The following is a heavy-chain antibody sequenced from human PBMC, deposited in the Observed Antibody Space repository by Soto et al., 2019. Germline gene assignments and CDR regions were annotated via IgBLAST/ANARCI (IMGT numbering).Heavy chain of an antibody. Sequence: PGGSLRLSCAASGFTFSSYGMHWVRQAPGKGLEWVAVIWYDGSNKYYADSVKGRFTISRDNSKNTLYLQMNSLRAEDTAVYYCERGEQWLPLDYWGPGTMVTVYS. CDR1: GFTFSSYG. CDR3: ERGEQWLPLDY. D-gene: IGHD6-19*01. J-gene: IGHJ4*02. V-gene: IGHV3-33*01. CDR2: IWYDGSNK.